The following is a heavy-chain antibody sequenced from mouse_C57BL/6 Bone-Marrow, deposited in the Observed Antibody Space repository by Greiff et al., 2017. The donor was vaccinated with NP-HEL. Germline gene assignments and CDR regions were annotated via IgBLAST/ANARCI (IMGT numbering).Heavy chain of an antibody. CDR2: ISDGGSYT. V-gene: IGHV5-4*03. CDR1: GFTFSSYA. D-gene: IGHD4-1*01. Sequence: EVKLVESGGGLVKPGGSLKLSCAASGFTFSSYAMSWVRQTPEKRLEWVATISDGGSYTYYPDNVKGRFTISRDNAKNNLYLQMSHLKSEDTAMYYCARPLGAWFAYWGQGTLVTVSA. CDR3: ARPLGAWFAY. J-gene: IGHJ3*01.